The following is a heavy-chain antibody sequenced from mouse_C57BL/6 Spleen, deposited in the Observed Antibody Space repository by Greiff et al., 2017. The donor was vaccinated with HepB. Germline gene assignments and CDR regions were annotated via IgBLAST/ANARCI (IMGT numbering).Heavy chain of an antibody. V-gene: IGHV5-16*01. CDR3: ARAPLSYHGYFDV. D-gene: IGHD2-12*01. Sequence: EVMLVESEGGLVQPGSSMKLSCTASGFTFSDYYMAWVSQVPEKGLEWVANINYDGSSTYYLDSLKSRFIISRDNAKNILYLQMSSLKSEDTATYYCARAPLSYHGYFDVWGTGTTVTVSS. J-gene: IGHJ1*03. CDR1: GFTFSDYY. CDR2: INYDGSST.